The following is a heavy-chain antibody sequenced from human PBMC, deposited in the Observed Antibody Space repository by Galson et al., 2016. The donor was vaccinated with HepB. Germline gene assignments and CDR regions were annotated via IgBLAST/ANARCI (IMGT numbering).Heavy chain of an antibody. Sequence: SVKVSCKASGGNFGSFVISWVRQAPGQGLEWMGAIIPIFDRANYAQKFQARSIITADKSTSTAYMELRNLRSEDTAVYYCARWRRAGITALMLDYWGQGSLVTVSS. CDR3: ARWRRAGITALMLDY. CDR1: GGNFGSFV. J-gene: IGHJ4*02. V-gene: IGHV1-69*06. CDR2: IIPIFDRA. D-gene: IGHD1-7*01.